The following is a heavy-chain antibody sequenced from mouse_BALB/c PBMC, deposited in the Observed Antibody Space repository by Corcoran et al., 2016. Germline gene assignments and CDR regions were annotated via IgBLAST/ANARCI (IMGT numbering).Heavy chain of an antibody. Sequence: EVQLQQSGPELVKPGASVKMSCKASGYTFTRYVMHWVKQKPGQGLEWIGYINPYNDGTKYNEKFKGKATLTSDKSSSTDYMELSSLTSEDSAVYYCAREGLLSYWYFDVWGAGTTVTVSS. CDR3: AREGLLSYWYFDV. V-gene: IGHV1S136*01. J-gene: IGHJ1*01. CDR2: INPYNDGT. CDR1: GYTFTRYV. D-gene: IGHD2-3*01.